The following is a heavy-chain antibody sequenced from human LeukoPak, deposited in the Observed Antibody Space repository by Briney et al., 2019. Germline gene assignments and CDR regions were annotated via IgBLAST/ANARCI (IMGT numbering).Heavy chain of an antibody. Sequence: GGSLRLSCAASGFTFNTYNMNWVRQAPGQGLEWVSSITSSSSYIYYADSVKGRFTISRDNSKNTLYLRMNSLRAEDTAVYYCAKLNFTYYYGSGSYYPPDYWGQGTLVTVSS. CDR1: GFTFNTYN. V-gene: IGHV3-21*04. D-gene: IGHD3-10*01. J-gene: IGHJ4*02. CDR2: ITSSSSYI. CDR3: AKLNFTYYYGSGSYYPPDY.